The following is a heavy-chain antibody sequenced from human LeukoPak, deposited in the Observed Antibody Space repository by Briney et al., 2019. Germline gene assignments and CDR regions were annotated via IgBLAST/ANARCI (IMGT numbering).Heavy chain of an antibody. CDR1: GFNFDNFA. CDR3: ARPSPPGDGYNPPDH. Sequence: GKSLTLSCVASGFNFDNFAMHWVRQPLGKGLEWVAVISHDGRTKYYADSMKGRITTSRDNSKNTLFLQMNNLRSEDTAVYFCARPSPPGDGYNPPDHWGQGTLVTVSS. D-gene: IGHD5-24*01. J-gene: IGHJ4*02. V-gene: IGHV3-30*04. CDR2: ISHDGRTK.